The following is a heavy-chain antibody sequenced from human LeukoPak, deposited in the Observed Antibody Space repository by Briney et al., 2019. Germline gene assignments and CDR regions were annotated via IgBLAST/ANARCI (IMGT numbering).Heavy chain of an antibody. J-gene: IGHJ5*02. D-gene: IGHD3-22*01. Sequence: PSETLSLTCTVSGGSISSSSYYWGWIRQPPGKGLEWIGSIYYSGSTYYNPSLKSRVTISVDTSKNQFSLKLSSVTAAGTAVYYCAGSSGYYPNWFDPWGQGTLVTVSS. V-gene: IGHV4-39*01. CDR2: IYYSGST. CDR1: GGSISSSSYY. CDR3: AGSSGYYPNWFDP.